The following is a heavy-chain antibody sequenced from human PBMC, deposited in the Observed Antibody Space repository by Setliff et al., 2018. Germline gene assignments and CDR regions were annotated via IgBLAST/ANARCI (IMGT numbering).Heavy chain of an antibody. CDR3: ARDSVSGEYYYYYYMDV. J-gene: IGHJ6*03. CDR2: ISSSSSYI. V-gene: IGHV3-21*01. D-gene: IGHD2-15*01. CDR1: GFTFSDAW. Sequence: PGGSLRLSCAASGFTFSDAWMSWVRQAPGKGLEWVSSISSSSSYIYYADSVKGRFTISRDNAKNSLYLQMNSLRAEDTAVYYCARDSVSGEYYYYYYMDVWGKGTTVTVSS.